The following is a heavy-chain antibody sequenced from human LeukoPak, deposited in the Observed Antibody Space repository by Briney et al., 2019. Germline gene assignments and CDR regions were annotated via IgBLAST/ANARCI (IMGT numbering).Heavy chain of an antibody. CDR3: ARDDEQLDYYFDY. CDR2: ISYDGSNK. V-gene: IGHV3-30*04. J-gene: IGHJ4*02. D-gene: IGHD6-6*01. CDR1: GFTFSSYA. Sequence: GGSLRLSCAASGFTFSSYAMHWVRQAPGKGLEWVAVISYDGSNKYYADSVKGRFTISRDNSKNTLYLQMNSLRAEDTAVYYCARDDEQLDYYFDYWGQGTLVTVSS.